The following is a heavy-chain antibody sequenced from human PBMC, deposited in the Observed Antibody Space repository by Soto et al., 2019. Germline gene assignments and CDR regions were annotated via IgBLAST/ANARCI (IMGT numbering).Heavy chain of an antibody. CDR1: GCVFADYG. D-gene: IGHD5-12*01. V-gene: IGHV3-49*03. CDR2: IRSVPYGGTT. CDR3: TRMDSGYAIFDD. Sequence: PGGSLRVSCSTSGCVFADYGLNWFRQAPGKGLEWVGFIRSVPYGGTTEYAASVKGRFTISVDVSKSIGYLQMNSLQTEDTAVYFCTRMDSGYAIFDDWGQGTLVTVSS. J-gene: IGHJ4*02.